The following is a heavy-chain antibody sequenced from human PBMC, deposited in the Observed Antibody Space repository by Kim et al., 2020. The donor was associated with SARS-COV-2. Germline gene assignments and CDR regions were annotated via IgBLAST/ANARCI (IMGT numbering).Heavy chain of an antibody. J-gene: IGHJ4*02. Sequence: GGSLRLSCAASGFTFSTYAMHWVRQAPGKGPEWVAVISRDGNNIYYADSVKGRFTISRDNSINTLFLQMASLRPEDTAIYYCAKGVWTGWPNCAWDCYLDAWGQGTLVTVSS. D-gene: IGHD2-21*01. CDR1: GFTFSTYA. CDR2: ISRDGNNI. CDR3: AKGVWTGWPNCAWDCYLDA. V-gene: IGHV3-30*18.